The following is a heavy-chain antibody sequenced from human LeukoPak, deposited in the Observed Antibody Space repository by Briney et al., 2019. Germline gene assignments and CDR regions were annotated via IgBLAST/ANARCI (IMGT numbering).Heavy chain of an antibody. CDR1: GGSISSYY. CDR3: ARELVEMATTYMWGYFDY. J-gene: IGHJ4*02. V-gene: IGHV4-59*01. Sequence: PSETLSLTCTVSGGSISSYYWSWIRQPPGKGLEWIGYIYYSGSTNYNPSLKSRVTISVDTSKNQFSLKLSSVTAEDTAVYYCARELVEMATTYMWGYFDYWGQGTLVTVSS. CDR2: IYYSGST. D-gene: IGHD5-24*01.